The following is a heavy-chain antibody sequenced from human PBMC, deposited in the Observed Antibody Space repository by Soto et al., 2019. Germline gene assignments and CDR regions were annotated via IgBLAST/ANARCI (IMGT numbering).Heavy chain of an antibody. CDR1: GFTLSSYF. Sequence: EVQLLESGGGMVQPGGSLRLSCVASGFTLSSYFMTWVRQAPGKGLEWVSAISNSGESTYYADSVKGRFTISRDNSHNTLYLQMKNLRAEDTARYYCAKDLEKWLVQLGGLDTWGQGAQVTVSS. J-gene: IGHJ5*02. D-gene: IGHD1-1*01. CDR2: ISNSGEST. CDR3: AKDLEKWLVQLGGLDT. V-gene: IGHV3-23*01.